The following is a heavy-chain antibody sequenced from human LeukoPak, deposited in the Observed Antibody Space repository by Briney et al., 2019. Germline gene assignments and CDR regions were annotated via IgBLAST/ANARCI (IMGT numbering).Heavy chain of an antibody. CDR3: AKVRMRYSSSSGFDY. Sequence: PGRSLRLSCAASGFTFSSYGMHWVRQAPGKGLEWVAVIWYDGSNKYYGDSVKGRFTISRDNSKNTLHLQMNSLRAEDTAVYYCAKVRMRYSSSSGFDYWGQGTLVTVSS. V-gene: IGHV3-33*06. J-gene: IGHJ4*02. CDR1: GFTFSSYG. D-gene: IGHD6-6*01. CDR2: IWYDGSNK.